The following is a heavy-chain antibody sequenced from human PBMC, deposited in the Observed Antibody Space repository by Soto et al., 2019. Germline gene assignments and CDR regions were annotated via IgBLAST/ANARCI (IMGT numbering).Heavy chain of an antibody. CDR1: GFTFSSYW. J-gene: IGHJ6*02. CDR2: INSDGSST. Sequence: GGSLRLSCAASGFTFSSYWMHWVRQAPGKGLVWVSRINSDGSSTSYADSVKGRFAISRDNAKNTLYLQMNSLRAEDTAVYYCAKDVAQYYDFWSGYYGSWGYYYGMDVWGQGTTVTVSS. CDR3: AKDVAQYYDFWSGYYGSWGYYYGMDV. D-gene: IGHD3-3*01. V-gene: IGHV3-74*01.